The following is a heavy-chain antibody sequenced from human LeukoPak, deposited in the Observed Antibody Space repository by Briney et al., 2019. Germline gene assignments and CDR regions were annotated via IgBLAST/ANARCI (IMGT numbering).Heavy chain of an antibody. CDR3: ARGLRAVAGPFDY. CDR1: GGSFSGYY. J-gene: IGHJ4*02. Sequence: SETMSLTCAVYGGSFSGYYWSWIRQPPGKGLEWIGEINHSGSTNYNPSLKSRVTISVDTSKNQFSLKLSSVTAADTAVYYCARGLRAVAGPFDYWGQGTLVTVSS. CDR2: INHSGST. D-gene: IGHD6-19*01. V-gene: IGHV4-34*01.